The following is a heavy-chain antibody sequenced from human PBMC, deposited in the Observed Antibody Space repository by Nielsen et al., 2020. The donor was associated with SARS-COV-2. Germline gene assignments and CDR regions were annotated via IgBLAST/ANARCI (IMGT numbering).Heavy chain of an antibody. J-gene: IGHJ6*02. CDR3: ARGSLLWFGELFGPSSNYYYGMDV. V-gene: IGHV3-48*02. CDR2: ISSSSSTI. D-gene: IGHD3-10*01. Sequence: WIRQPPGKGLEWVSYISSSSSTIYYADSVKGRFTISRDNAKNSLYLQMNSLRDEDTAVYYCARGSLLWFGELFGPSSNYYYGMDVWGQGTTVTVSS.